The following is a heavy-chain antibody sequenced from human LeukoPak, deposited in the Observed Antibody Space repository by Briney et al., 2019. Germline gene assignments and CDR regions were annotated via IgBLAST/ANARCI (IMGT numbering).Heavy chain of an antibody. D-gene: IGHD3-10*01. J-gene: IGHJ4*02. Sequence: GASVKVSFKSSGYTFTGYYMHWVRQAPGQGLEWMGWINPNSGGTNYAQKFQGRVTMTRDTSISTAYMELSRLRSDDTAVYYCARDRFGVTSYFDYWGQGTLVTVSS. CDR1: GYTFTGYY. V-gene: IGHV1-2*02. CDR3: ARDRFGVTSYFDY. CDR2: INPNSGGT.